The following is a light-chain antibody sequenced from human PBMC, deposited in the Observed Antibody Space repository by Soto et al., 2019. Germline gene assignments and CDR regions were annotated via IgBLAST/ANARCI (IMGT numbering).Light chain of an antibody. CDR2: EAS. V-gene: IGKV3-20*01. CDR3: QQYGNSPHT. CDR1: QSVRASY. J-gene: IGKJ2*01. Sequence: EVALTQSPGTLSLSPGERVALSCRASQSVRASYLAWDQQKPHQAPRLLIYEASRRAPGIPDRFRGSGSGTDFILTISRLGPEGLALYFCQQYGNSPHTFGQGTKLEI.